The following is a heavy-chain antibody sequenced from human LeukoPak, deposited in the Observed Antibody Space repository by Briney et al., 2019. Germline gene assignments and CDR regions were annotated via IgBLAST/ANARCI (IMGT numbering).Heavy chain of an antibody. CDR2: IKEDGSEK. Sequence: GGSLRLSCAASGFSFSGYWMTWVRQAPGKGLEWVADIKEDGSEKYYADFVKGRFTISRDNAKNSLDLQMNSLRAEDTAVYYCARRGSTDYWGQGTLVTVSS. CDR1: GFSFSGYW. V-gene: IGHV3-7*03. CDR3: ARRGSTDY. D-gene: IGHD2/OR15-2a*01. J-gene: IGHJ4*02.